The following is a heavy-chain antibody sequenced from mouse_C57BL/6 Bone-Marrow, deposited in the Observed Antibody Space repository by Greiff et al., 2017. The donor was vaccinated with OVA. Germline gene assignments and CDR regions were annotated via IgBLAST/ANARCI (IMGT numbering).Heavy chain of an antibody. CDR2: IFPGSGST. CDR1: GYTFTSHW. Sequence: QVQLQQSGPELVRPGASVKISCKAPGYTFTSHWLQWVRQRPGQGLAWIGEIFPGSGSTYYNEKFKGKATLTVDTSSSTAYMQLSSLTSEDSAVYVCAREFEAGAWFAYWGQGTLVTVSA. J-gene: IGHJ3*01. CDR3: AREFEAGAWFAY. V-gene: IGHV1-56*01.